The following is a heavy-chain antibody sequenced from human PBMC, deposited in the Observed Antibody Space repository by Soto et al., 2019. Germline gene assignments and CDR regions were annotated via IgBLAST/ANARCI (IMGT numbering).Heavy chain of an antibody. D-gene: IGHD3-16*01. J-gene: IGHJ4*02. CDR3: ARIGVSSGHESPDFDS. CDR2: ISAYNGNT. CDR1: GYTFTSYG. Sequence: ASVKVSCKASGYTFTSYGISWVRRAPGQGLEWMGWISAYNGNTNYAQKLQGRVTMTTDTSTSTAYMELRGLRSDDTAVYYCARIGVSSGHESPDFDSWGQGTLVTVSS. V-gene: IGHV1-18*04.